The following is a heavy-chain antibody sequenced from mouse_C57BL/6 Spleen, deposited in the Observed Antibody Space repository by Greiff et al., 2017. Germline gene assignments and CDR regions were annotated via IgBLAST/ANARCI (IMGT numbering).Heavy chain of an antibody. CDR3: ARNLGQDY. CDR2: ISSGSSTI. J-gene: IGHJ2*01. D-gene: IGHD3-3*01. Sequence: EVKLVESGGGLVKPGGSLKLSCAASGFTFSVYGMHWVRQAPEKGLEWVAYISSGSSTIYYADTVKGRFTISRDNAKNTLFLQMTSLGSDDTAMYYCARNLGQDYWGQGTTLTVSS. V-gene: IGHV5-17*01. CDR1: GFTFSVYG.